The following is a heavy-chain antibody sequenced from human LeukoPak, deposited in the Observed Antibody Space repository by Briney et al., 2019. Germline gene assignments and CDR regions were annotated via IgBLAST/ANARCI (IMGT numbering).Heavy chain of an antibody. V-gene: IGHV4-34*01. D-gene: IGHD1-26*01. CDR1: GGSFSGYY. CDR2: INHSGST. CDR3: ARGRIVGATSPLAY. J-gene: IGHJ4*02. Sequence: SETLSLTCAVYGGSFSGYYWNLIRRPPGKGLEWIGGINHSGSTNYNPSLKSRVTISVDTSKNQFSLKLSSVTAADTAVYYCARGRIVGATSPLAYWGQGTLVTVSS.